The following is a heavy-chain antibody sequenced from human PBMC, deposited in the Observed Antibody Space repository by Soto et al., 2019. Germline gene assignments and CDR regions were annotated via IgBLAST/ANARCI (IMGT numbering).Heavy chain of an antibody. Sequence: ASVKVSCKASGYTFTSCGISWVRQAPGQGLEWMGWISAYNGNTNYAQKLQGRVTMTTDTSTSTAYMELRSLRSDDTAVYYCARYCSSTSCYLPWFDPWGQGTLVTVSS. CDR1: GYTFTSCG. CDR2: ISAYNGNT. V-gene: IGHV1-18*01. D-gene: IGHD2-2*01. CDR3: ARYCSSTSCYLPWFDP. J-gene: IGHJ5*02.